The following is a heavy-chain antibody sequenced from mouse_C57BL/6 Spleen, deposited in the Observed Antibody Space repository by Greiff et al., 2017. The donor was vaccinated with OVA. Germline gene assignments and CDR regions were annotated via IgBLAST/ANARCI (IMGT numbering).Heavy chain of an antibody. Sequence: EVQLQQSGPELVKPGASVKISCKASGYTFTDYYMNWVKQSNGKSLEWIGDINPNNGGTSYNQKFKGKATLTVDKSSSTAYIALRRLPSEDSAVYYCARLPSSYFDYWGQGTTLTVSS. V-gene: IGHV1-26*01. CDR2: INPNNGGT. D-gene: IGHD2-10*02. CDR1: GYTFTDYY. J-gene: IGHJ2*01. CDR3: ARLPSSYFDY.